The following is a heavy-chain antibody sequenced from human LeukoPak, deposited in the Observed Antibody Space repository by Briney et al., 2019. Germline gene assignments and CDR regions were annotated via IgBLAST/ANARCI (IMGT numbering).Heavy chain of an antibody. CDR1: GFTFSSYG. V-gene: IGHV3-30*03. CDR2: ISYDGSNK. D-gene: IGHD6-19*01. Sequence: GGSLRLSCAASGFTFSSYGMHWVRQAPGKGLEWVAVISYDGSNKYYADSVKGRFTISRDNSKNTLYLQMNSLRAEDTAVYYCARGKGWSDYWGQGTLVAVSS. J-gene: IGHJ4*02. CDR3: ARGKGWSDY.